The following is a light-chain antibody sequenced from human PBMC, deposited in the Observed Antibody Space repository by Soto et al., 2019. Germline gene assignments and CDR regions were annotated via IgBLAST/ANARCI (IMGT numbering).Light chain of an antibody. J-gene: IGKJ2*01. CDR1: QSVSSY. Sequence: EIVLTQSPATLSLSPGERATHSCRASQSVSSYFAWYQQKPGQPPRLLIYDASNRATGIPARFSGSGSGTDFTLTISRLEPEDFAVYYCQQYGSSPMYTFGQGIKLEIQ. CDR3: QQYGSSPMYT. CDR2: DAS. V-gene: IGKV3-20*01.